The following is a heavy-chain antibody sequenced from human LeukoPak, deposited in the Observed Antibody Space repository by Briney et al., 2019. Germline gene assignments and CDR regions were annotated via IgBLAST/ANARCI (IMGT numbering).Heavy chain of an antibody. J-gene: IGHJ6*03. V-gene: IGHV1-2*02. D-gene: IGHD5-18*01. CDR3: ARAPIWIQLWNAYYYMDV. Sequence: ASVKVSCKASGYTFTGYYMHWVRQAPGQGLEWMGWINPNSGGTNYAQKFQGRVTMTRDTSISTAYMELSRLRSDDTAVYYCARAPIWIQLWNAYYYMDVWGKGTTVTVSS. CDR1: GYTFTGYY. CDR2: INPNSGGT.